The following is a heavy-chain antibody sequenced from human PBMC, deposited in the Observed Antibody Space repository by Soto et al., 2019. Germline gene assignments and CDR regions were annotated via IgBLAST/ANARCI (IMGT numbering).Heavy chain of an antibody. V-gene: IGHV4-31*03. J-gene: IGHJ4*02. CDR2: IYYSGST. CDR1: GGSISSGGYY. Sequence: PSETLSLTCTVSGGSISSGGYYWSWIRQHPGKGLEWIGYIYYSGSTYYADSVKGRFTISRDNSKNTLYLQMNSLRAEDTAVYYCAKEAYYDFWSGYYNPYYFDYWGQGTLVTVSS. CDR3: AKEAYYDFWSGYYNPYYFDY. D-gene: IGHD3-3*01.